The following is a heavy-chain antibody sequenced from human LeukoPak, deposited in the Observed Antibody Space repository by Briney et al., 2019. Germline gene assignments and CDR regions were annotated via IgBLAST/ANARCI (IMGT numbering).Heavy chain of an antibody. CDR2: IYSGGST. V-gene: IGHV3-53*01. Sequence: GGSLRLSCAASGFTVSANYMSWVRQAPGKGLEWVAVIYSGGSTYYADSVKGRFTISRDNSKNTLYLQINSLRAEDTAVYYCARGGPNYSYGLDYWGQGTLVTVSS. J-gene: IGHJ4*02. D-gene: IGHD5-18*01. CDR3: ARGGPNYSYGLDY. CDR1: GFTVSANY.